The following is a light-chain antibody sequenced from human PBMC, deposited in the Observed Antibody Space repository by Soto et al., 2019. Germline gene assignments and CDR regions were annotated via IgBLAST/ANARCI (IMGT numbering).Light chain of an antibody. CDR2: AAS. J-gene: IGKJ1*01. V-gene: IGKV1-9*01. Sequence: DIQLTQSPSFLSASVGDRVTITCRASQDINTYLVWYQQKPGKAPKLLIYAASTLQSAVPSRFSGGGSGTDFTLTISSLQPEDFATYYCQQLNSYPRTFGPGTKVEF. CDR3: QQLNSYPRT. CDR1: QDINTY.